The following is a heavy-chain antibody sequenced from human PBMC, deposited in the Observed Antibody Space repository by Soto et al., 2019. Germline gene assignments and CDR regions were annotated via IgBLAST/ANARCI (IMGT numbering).Heavy chain of an antibody. Sequence: QITLKESGPRLVKPTQTLTLTCTFSGFSLSTSGVGVGWIRQPPGKALEWLALIYWDDDKRYSPSLKSRLTITKDTSKNQVVLTMTNMDPMDTVTYYCAHRLLVWFGGMDAFDIWGQGTMVTVSS. CDR3: AHRLLVWFGGMDAFDI. J-gene: IGHJ3*02. CDR1: GFSLSTSGVG. V-gene: IGHV2-5*02. D-gene: IGHD3-10*01. CDR2: IYWDDDK.